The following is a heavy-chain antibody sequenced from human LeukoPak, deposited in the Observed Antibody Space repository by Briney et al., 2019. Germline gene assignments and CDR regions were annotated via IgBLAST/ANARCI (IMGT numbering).Heavy chain of an antibody. J-gene: IGHJ3*02. CDR2: IYHSGST. Sequence: SETLSLTCTVSGGSISSSSYYWGWIRQPPGKGLEWIGGIYHSGSTYYNPSLKSRVTISVDTSKTQFSLKLSSVTAADTAVYYCARVLYSSSWYDAFDIWGQGTMVTVSS. D-gene: IGHD6-13*01. CDR1: GGSISSSSYY. V-gene: IGHV4-39*07. CDR3: ARVLYSSSWYDAFDI.